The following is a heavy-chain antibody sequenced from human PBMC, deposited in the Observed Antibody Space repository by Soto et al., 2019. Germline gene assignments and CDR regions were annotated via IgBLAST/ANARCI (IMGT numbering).Heavy chain of an antibody. Sequence: EVQLVESGGDIVQPGGSLRLSCAASGFTFSSYWMYWVRQAPGKGLVWVSRINSDGSDARYADFVKGRFTISRDNAKETLYLQMNSLGVEDTAVYYCVRAVDYWGQGTLVTVS. V-gene: IGHV3-74*01. CDR3: VRAVDY. CDR2: INSDGSDA. J-gene: IGHJ4*02. D-gene: IGHD4-17*01. CDR1: GFTFSSYW.